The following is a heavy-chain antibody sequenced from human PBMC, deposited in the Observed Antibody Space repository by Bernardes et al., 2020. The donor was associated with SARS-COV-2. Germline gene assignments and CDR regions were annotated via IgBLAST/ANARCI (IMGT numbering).Heavy chain of an antibody. D-gene: IGHD3-10*01. CDR2: IYSSGGV. V-gene: IGHV3-53*01. CDR1: GFAASNDY. Sequence: GGSLRLSCAASGFAASNDYISWVRQAPGKGLECVSVIYSSGGVYYADAVKGRFSISRDDSKNTVSLQMNSLRGEDTAVYYCARGREGPRWLLWDHGMDVWGQGTTVIVSS. CDR3: ARGREGPRWLLWDHGMDV. J-gene: IGHJ6*02.